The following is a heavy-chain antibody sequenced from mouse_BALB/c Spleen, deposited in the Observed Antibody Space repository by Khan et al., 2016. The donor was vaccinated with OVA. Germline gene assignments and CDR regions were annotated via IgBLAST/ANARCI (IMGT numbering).Heavy chain of an antibody. V-gene: IGHV1-5*01. J-gene: IGHJ3*01. D-gene: IGHD3-1*01. CDR3: TRWGYWFAY. CDR1: GYIFTSYW. CDR2: IYPGNSDT. Sequence: VQLQQPGTVLARPGASVEMSCKASGYIFTSYWIHWVKQRPGQGLEWLGSIYPGNSDTNYNQRFKGKAKLTAVTSTSTAYMELSSLTNEVSAVYYCTRWGYWFAYWGQGTLVTVSA.